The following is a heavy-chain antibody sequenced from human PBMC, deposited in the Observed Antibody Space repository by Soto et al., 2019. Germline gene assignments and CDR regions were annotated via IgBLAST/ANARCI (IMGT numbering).Heavy chain of an antibody. CDR1: GFTFSSYG. D-gene: IGHD3-22*01. V-gene: IGHV3-33*01. CDR2: IWYDGSKK. J-gene: IGHJ4*02. Sequence: PGGSLRLSCAASGFTFSSYGIHWVRQAPGKGQEGVAVIWYDGSKKYYADSVKGRFTVSRDNSRNTVYLQMNRLRAEDTAVYYFAIDSDIRGHYSIIDYWGQGNMVTVSS. CDR3: AIDSDIRGHYSIIDY.